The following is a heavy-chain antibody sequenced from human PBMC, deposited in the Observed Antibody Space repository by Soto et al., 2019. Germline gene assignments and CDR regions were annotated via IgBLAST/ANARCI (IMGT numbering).Heavy chain of an antibody. Sequence: SQTLSLTCDISGYSVSSNSAAWNWIRQSPSRGLEWLGRTYYRSKWYNDYAVSVKSRITINPDTSKNQFSLQLNSVTPEDTAVYYCAKEGYCSGGSCYNYWGQGTLVTVSS. V-gene: IGHV6-1*01. D-gene: IGHD2-15*01. CDR1: GYSVSSNSAA. J-gene: IGHJ4*02. CDR3: AKEGYCSGGSCYNY. CDR2: TYYRSKWYN.